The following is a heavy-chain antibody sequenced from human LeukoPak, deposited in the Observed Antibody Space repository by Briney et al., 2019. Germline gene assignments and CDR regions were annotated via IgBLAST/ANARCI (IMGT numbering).Heavy chain of an antibody. Sequence: SETLSLTCKVSGVSITTYYWSWIRHSPGKGLEWIGYISHTGTTDYNPSLKSRVTFSVDTSKNEFSLKLTSVTAADTAVYYCAREANYYGSGSYFEGTFDYWGQGSLVTVSS. CDR2: ISHTGTT. J-gene: IGHJ4*02. D-gene: IGHD3-10*01. CDR1: GVSITTYY. V-gene: IGHV4-59*13. CDR3: AREANYYGSGSYFEGTFDY.